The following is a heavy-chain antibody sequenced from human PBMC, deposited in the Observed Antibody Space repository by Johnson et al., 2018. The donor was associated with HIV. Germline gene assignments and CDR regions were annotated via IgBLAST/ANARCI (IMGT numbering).Heavy chain of an antibody. V-gene: IGHV3-66*02. CDR3: ARETGDDAFDI. CDR2: IYSGGDT. Sequence: VQLVESGGGLVQPGGSLGLSCAASGFNVSDNYMNWVHQAPGKGLEWVSIIYSGGDTKYADSVKGRFTISRDNSKNTLYLQMNSLRAEDTAVYYCARETGDDAFDIWGQGTMVTVSS. D-gene: IGHD7-27*01. CDR1: GFNVSDNY. J-gene: IGHJ3*02.